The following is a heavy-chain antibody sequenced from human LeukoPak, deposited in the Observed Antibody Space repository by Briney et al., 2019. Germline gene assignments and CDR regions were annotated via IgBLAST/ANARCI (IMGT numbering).Heavy chain of an antibody. CDR1: GFTFSSYG. V-gene: IGHV3-30*18. D-gene: IGHD5-12*01. Sequence: GGSLRLSCAASGFTFSSYGMRWVRQAPGKGLEWVAVISYDGSNKYYADSVKGRFTISRDNSKNTLYLQMNRLRAEDTAVYYCAKDSGYSGYDPNFDYWGQGTLVTVSS. J-gene: IGHJ4*02. CDR2: ISYDGSNK. CDR3: AKDSGYSGYDPNFDY.